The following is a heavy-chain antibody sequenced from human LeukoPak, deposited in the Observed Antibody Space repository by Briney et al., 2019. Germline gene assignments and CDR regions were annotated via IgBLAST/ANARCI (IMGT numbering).Heavy chain of an antibody. D-gene: IGHD3-10*01. CDR3: ARDPVWFGELSLSWFDP. CDR2: ISAYNGNT. CDR1: GYTFTSYG. Sequence: ASVKVSCKSSGYTFTSYGIIWVRQAPGQGLEWMGWISAYNGNTNYAQKLQGRVTMTTDTSTSTAYMELRSLRSDDTAVYYCARDPVWFGELSLSWFDPWGQGTLVTVSS. V-gene: IGHV1-18*01. J-gene: IGHJ5*02.